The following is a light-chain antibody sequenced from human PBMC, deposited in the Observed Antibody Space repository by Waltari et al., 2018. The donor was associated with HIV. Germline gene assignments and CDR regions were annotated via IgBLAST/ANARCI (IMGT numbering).Light chain of an antibody. CDR2: DHK. V-gene: IGLV1-51*01. CDR3: GTLDTSLSAGV. CDR1: RSNMPHTY. J-gene: IGLJ2*01. Sequence: QSVLTQTPAESAAPGQTDTTSCSGRRSNMPHTYVSSYQTLPGTAPKLLLYDHKRRPSGIPARSSGAKSGTAATLAIAGLQTGVEADYYGGTLDTSLSAGVFGGGTNVTVL.